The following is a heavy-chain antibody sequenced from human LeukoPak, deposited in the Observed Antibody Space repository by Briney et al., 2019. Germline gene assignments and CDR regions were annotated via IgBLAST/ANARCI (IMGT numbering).Heavy chain of an antibody. CDR2: ISSSGHIT. J-gene: IGHJ4*02. CDR3: ARDPDPQGNLDF. CDR1: GFTFGNFQ. D-gene: IGHD1-14*01. V-gene: IGHV3-48*03. Sequence: PAGTLTLSCSGSGFTFGNFQLNWVRQGPGPGLGWVGYISSSGHITYYADPVKGRFAASRNNAKNSVSLETDSLRPDDTGIYFCARDPDPQGNLDFWGQGTHVIVSS.